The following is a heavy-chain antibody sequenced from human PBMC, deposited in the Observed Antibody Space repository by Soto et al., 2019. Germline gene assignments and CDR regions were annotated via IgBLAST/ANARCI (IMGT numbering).Heavy chain of an antibody. CDR2: ISGSSSTI. CDR3: AKTSLRVYYYGMDV. V-gene: IGHV3-48*02. Sequence: GSLRLSCAASGFTFSRYSMNWVRQAPGKGLEWVSHISGSSSTIYYTDSVKGRFTVSRDNAKNSLCLQMNSLRDEDTAVYFCAKTSLRVYYYGMDVWGQGTTVTVSS. J-gene: IGHJ6*02. CDR1: GFTFSRYS.